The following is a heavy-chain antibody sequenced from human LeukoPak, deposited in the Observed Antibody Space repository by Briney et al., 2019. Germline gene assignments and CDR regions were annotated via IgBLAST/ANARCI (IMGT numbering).Heavy chain of an antibody. V-gene: IGHV3-30-3*01. CDR1: GFTFSSYA. CDR2: ISYDGSNK. D-gene: IGHD4-17*01. CDR3: ARGHDYGEYYFDY. J-gene: IGHJ4*02. Sequence: GGSLRLSCAASGFTFSSYAMHWVRQAPGKGLEWVAVISYDGSNKYYADSVKGRFTISRDNSKNTLYLQMNSLRAEDTAVYCCARGHDYGEYYFDYWGQGTLVTVSS.